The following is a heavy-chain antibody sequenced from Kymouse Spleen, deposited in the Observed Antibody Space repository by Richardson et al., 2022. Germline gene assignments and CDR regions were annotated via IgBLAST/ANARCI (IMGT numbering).Heavy chain of an antibody. CDR1: GYTFTSYG. CDR2: ISAYNGNT. D-gene: IGHD3-9*01. CDR3: AREALRYFDWLLYYYGMDV. V-gene: IGHV1-18*01. Sequence: QVQLVQSGAEVKKPGASVKVSCKASGYTFTSYGISWVRQAPGQGLEWMGWISAYNGNTNYAQKLQGRVTMTTDTSTSTAYMELRSLRSDDTAVYYCAREALRYFDWLLYYYGMDVWGQGTTVTVSS. J-gene: IGHJ6*02.